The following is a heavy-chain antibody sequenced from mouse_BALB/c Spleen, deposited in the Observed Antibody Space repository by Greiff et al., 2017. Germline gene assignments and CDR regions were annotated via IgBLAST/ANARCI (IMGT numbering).Heavy chain of an antibody. CDR1: GFSLTSYG. D-gene: IGHD1-1*01. CDR2: IWSGGST. Sequence: QVQLQQSGPGLVQPSQSLSITCTVSGFSLTSYGVHWVRQSPGKGLAWLGVIWSGGSTDYNAAFISRLSISKDNSKSQVFFKMNSLQANDTAIYYCARPATGYYAMDYWGQGTSVTVSS. CDR3: ARPATGYYAMDY. V-gene: IGHV2-2*02. J-gene: IGHJ4*01.